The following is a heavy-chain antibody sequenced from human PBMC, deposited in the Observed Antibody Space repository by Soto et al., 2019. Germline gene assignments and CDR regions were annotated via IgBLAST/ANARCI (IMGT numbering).Heavy chain of an antibody. Sequence: SETLSLTCTVSGGSISSGGYYWSWIRQHPGKGLEWIGYIYYSGSTYYNPSLKSRVTISVDTSKNQFSLKLSSVTAADTAVYYCARQYSSGWYGIDYWGQGTLVTVSS. CDR1: GGSISSGGYY. V-gene: IGHV4-31*03. CDR2: IYYSGST. D-gene: IGHD6-19*01. J-gene: IGHJ4*02. CDR3: ARQYSSGWYGIDY.